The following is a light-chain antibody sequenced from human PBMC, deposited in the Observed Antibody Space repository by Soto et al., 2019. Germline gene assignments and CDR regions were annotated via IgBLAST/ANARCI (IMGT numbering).Light chain of an antibody. CDR3: QQYNNWPPFT. CDR1: QSVSRS. V-gene: IGKV3-15*01. J-gene: IGKJ3*01. CDR2: GAS. Sequence: EIVMTQSPATLSVSPGERVTLSCRASQSVSRSLAWYQQKPGQAPRLLIYGASTRATGIPARFSGSGSGTEFTLTISSLKSEDFAVYSCQQYNNWPPFTFGPGTKVDIK.